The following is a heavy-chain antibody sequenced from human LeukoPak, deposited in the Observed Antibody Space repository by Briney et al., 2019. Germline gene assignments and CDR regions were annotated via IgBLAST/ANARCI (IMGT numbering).Heavy chain of an antibody. V-gene: IGHV3-53*01. CDR2: IYTGGTA. Sequence: GGSLRLSCAISGFSVGGTHMSWVRQAPGKGLEWVSAIYTGGTAYYADSVQGRFTVSRDNSKNILYLHMNNLRAEDTAVYYCARDTATTGGGLDSWGQGTLVTVSS. D-gene: IGHD1-1*01. CDR1: GFSVGGTH. J-gene: IGHJ4*02. CDR3: ARDTATTGGGLDS.